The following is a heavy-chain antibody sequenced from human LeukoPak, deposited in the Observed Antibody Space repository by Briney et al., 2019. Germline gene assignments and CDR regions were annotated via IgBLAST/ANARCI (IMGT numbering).Heavy chain of an antibody. D-gene: IGHD3-3*01. CDR2: IYYSGST. J-gene: IGHJ3*02. Sequence: SETLSLTCTVSGGSISSYYWSWIRQPPGKGLEWIGYIYYSGSTNYNPSLKSRVTISVDTSKNQFSLKLSSVTAADTAVYYCARDSWSGYYAFDIWGQGTMVTVSS. CDR3: ARDSWSGYYAFDI. CDR1: GGSISSYY. V-gene: IGHV4-59*12.